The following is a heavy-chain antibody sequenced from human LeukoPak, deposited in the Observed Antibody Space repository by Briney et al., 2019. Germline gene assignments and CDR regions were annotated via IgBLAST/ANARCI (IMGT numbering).Heavy chain of an antibody. CDR3: AKALHAHYDFWSGYPYYYYGMDV. V-gene: IGHV3-30*18. D-gene: IGHD3-3*01. CDR2: ISYDGSNK. Sequence: PGGSLRLSCAASGFTFSSYGMHWVRQAPDKGLEWVAVISYDGSNKYYADSVKGRFTISRDNSKNTLYLQMNSLRAEDTAVYYCAKALHAHYDFWSGYPYYYYGMDVRGQGTTVTVSS. J-gene: IGHJ6*02. CDR1: GFTFSSYG.